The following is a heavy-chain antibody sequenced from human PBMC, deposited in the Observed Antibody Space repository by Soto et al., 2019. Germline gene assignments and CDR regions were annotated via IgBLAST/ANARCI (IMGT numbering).Heavy chain of an antibody. CDR1: GGSVSSGSYY. V-gene: IGHV4-30-4*08. J-gene: IGHJ4*02. D-gene: IGHD3-22*01. CDR3: ARVDYYDSSVLPEGFDY. CDR2: IYYSGTT. Sequence: SETLSLTCTVSGGSVSSGSYYWSWIRQPPGKGLEWIGYIYYSGTTYYNPSLKSRDSISVDTSKNQFSLNLSSVTAADTAFFYCARVDYYDSSVLPEGFDYGGQGTLVTVSS.